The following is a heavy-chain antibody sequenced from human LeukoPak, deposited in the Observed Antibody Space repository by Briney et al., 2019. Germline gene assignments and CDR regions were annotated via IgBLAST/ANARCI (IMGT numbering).Heavy chain of an antibody. V-gene: IGHV3-23*01. D-gene: IGHD2-2*02. Sequence: GGSLRLSCAASGFTFSSYAMSWVRQAPGKGLEWVSAISGSGGSTYYADSVKGRFTISRDNSKNTLYLQMNSPRAEDTAVYYCAKDREYQLLYFDYWGQGTLVTVSS. J-gene: IGHJ4*02. CDR3: AKDREYQLLYFDY. CDR1: GFTFSSYA. CDR2: ISGSGGST.